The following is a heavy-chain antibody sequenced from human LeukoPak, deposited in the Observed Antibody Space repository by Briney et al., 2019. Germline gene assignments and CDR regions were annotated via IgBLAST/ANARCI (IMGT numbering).Heavy chain of an antibody. Sequence: PSETLSLTCTVSGGSISSSYWSWIRQSPGKGLEWVGYIHHSGNTNSNPPLKSRVTISVDTPKNQFSLELSSVTAADTAVYYCVRWQYCSGNCYFSAFDIWGQGTMVTVSS. J-gene: IGHJ3*02. CDR3: VRWQYCSGNCYFSAFDI. CDR1: GGSISSSY. V-gene: IGHV4-59*01. CDR2: IHHSGNT. D-gene: IGHD2-21*01.